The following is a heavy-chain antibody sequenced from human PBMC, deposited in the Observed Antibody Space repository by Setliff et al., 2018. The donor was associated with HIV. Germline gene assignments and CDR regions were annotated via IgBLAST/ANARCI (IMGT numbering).Heavy chain of an antibody. CDR3: ARVSCSSWYSIPRYYYYSMDV. CDR2: IYTSGST. Sequence: SETLSLTCTVSGGSISSYYWGWIRQPAGKGLEWIGRIYTSGSTNYNPSLKSRVTMSVDTSKNQFSLKLSSVTAADTAVYYCARVSCSSWYSIPRYYYYSMDVWGNGTTVTVSS. V-gene: IGHV4-4*07. CDR1: GGSISSYY. J-gene: IGHJ6*03. D-gene: IGHD6-13*01.